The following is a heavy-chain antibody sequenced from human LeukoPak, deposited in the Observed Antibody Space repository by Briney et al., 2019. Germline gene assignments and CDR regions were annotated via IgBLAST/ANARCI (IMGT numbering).Heavy chain of an antibody. Sequence: GASVKVSCKASGYTFTDFYIHWVRQAPGQGLEWMGWINPNSGGTNYAQKFQGRVTMTRDTSISTAYMELSRLRSDDTAVYYCARDDSSGYYSGAFDIWGQGTMVTVSS. CDR1: GYTFTDFY. CDR3: ARDDSSGYYSGAFDI. CDR2: INPNSGGT. J-gene: IGHJ3*02. V-gene: IGHV1-2*02. D-gene: IGHD3-22*01.